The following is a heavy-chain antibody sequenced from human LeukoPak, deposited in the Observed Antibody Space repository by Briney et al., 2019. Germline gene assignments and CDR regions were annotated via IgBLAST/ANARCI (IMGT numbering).Heavy chain of an antibody. Sequence: GGSLRLSCAASGFTFSSYWMSWVRQAPGKGLEWVANIKQDGSEKYYVDSVKGRFTISRDNAKNSLYLQMNSLRAEDTAVYYCTTDENYYDSSGYYYADYWGQGTLVTVSS. J-gene: IGHJ4*02. V-gene: IGHV3-7*03. CDR3: TTDENYYDSSGYYYADY. D-gene: IGHD3-22*01. CDR2: IKQDGSEK. CDR1: GFTFSSYW.